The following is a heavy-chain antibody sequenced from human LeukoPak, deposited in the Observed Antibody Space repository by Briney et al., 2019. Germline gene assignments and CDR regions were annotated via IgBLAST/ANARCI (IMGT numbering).Heavy chain of an antibody. CDR1: GFTFTIFG. Sequence: GGSLRLSCAASGFTFTIFGLSWVRQAPGKGLEWVSGISGSGGSTYYADSVKGRLTISRDNSKNTLYLQMNSLRAEDTAVYYCAKDLSIRYYYDSSGPRDGMDVWGQGTTVTVSS. J-gene: IGHJ6*02. CDR3: AKDLSIRYYYDSSGPRDGMDV. CDR2: ISGSGGST. D-gene: IGHD3-22*01. V-gene: IGHV3-23*01.